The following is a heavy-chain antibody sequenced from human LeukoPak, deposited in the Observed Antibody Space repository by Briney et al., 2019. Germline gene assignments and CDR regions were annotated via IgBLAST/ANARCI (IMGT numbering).Heavy chain of an antibody. CDR2: IYYSGST. D-gene: IGHD3-22*01. CDR1: GGSISSGGYY. J-gene: IGHJ5*02. V-gene: IGHV4-31*03. Sequence: PSETLSLTCTVSGGSISSGGYYWSWIRQHPGKGLEWIGYIYYSGSTYYNPSLKSRVTISVDTSKNQFSLKLSSVTAADTAVYYCARDCSNYYDSRSNWFDPWGQGTLVTVSS. CDR3: ARDCSNYYDSRSNWFDP.